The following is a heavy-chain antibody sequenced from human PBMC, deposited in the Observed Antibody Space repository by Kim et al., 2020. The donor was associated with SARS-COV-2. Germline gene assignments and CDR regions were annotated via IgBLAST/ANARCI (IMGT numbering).Heavy chain of an antibody. D-gene: IGHD6-13*01. CDR2: ISSSNSYI. V-gene: IGHV3-21*01. J-gene: IGHJ4*02. CDR3: ARGGRGAATGHPTLFDY. Sequence: GGSLRLSCAASGFTFSGYAMNWVRQAPGKGLEWVSFISSSNSYIYYADSVKGRFTISRDNAKNSLYLQMNSLRAEDTAVYYCARGGRGAATGHPTLFDYWGQGTLVTVSS. CDR1: GFTFSGYA.